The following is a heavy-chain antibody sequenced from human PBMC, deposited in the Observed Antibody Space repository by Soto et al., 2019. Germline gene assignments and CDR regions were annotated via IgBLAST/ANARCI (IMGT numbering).Heavy chain of an antibody. Sequence: QVHLVESGGGVVQPGRSLRLSCAASGFTFRSYGMHWVRQAADKGLEWVATVWFDGSNKYYADSVKGRFTISRDNSKNTLYLQMNSLRVEDTAVYYCATDYYYDASGYVPPDFSGQGTLVTVSS. V-gene: IGHV3-33*01. D-gene: IGHD3-22*01. CDR2: VWFDGSNK. J-gene: IGHJ4*02. CDR1: GFTFRSYG. CDR3: ATDYYYDASGYVPPDF.